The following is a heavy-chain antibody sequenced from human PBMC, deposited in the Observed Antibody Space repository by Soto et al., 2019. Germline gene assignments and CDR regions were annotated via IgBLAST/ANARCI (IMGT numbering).Heavy chain of an antibody. CDR3: ARDSGFPSVRFVYAINYDSSGYTYYFDY. V-gene: IGHV1-18*01. CDR1: GYTFTSYG. D-gene: IGHD3-22*01. J-gene: IGHJ4*02. Sequence: ASVKVSCKASGYTFTSYGISWVRQAPGQGLEWMGWISAYNGNTNCAQKLQGRVTMTTDTSTSTAYMELRSLRSDDTAVYYCARDSGFPSVRFVYAINYDSSGYTYYFDYWGQGTLVTVSS. CDR2: ISAYNGNT.